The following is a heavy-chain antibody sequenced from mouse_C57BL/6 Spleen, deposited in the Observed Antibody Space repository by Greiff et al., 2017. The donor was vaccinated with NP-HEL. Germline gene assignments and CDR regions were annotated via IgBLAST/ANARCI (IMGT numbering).Heavy chain of an antibody. CDR2: IGPGSGRT. CDR1: GYTFTDYY. CDR3: ARSGGDYFDY. D-gene: IGHD3-2*02. V-gene: IGHV1-77*01. Sequence: QVQLQQSGAELVKPGASVKISCKASGYTFTDYYINWVKQRPGQGLEWIGKIGPGSGRTYYNEKFKGKATMTADKSSSTAYRQLSSLTSEDSAVYFCARSGGDYFDYWGQGTTLTVSS. J-gene: IGHJ2*01.